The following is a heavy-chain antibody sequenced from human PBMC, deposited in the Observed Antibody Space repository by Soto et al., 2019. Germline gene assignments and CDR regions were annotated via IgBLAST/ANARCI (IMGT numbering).Heavy chain of an antibody. CDR1: GGSISNSY. J-gene: IGHJ5*02. CDR3: SSPKTIGAAAGKGWFDP. D-gene: IGHD6-13*01. CDR2: IYSSGST. Sequence: SETLSLTCTVSGGSISNSYWSWIRQSPGKGMEWIGYIYSSGSTNYNPSLKSRVTISVDTSKNQFSLKLTSVTAADMAMYYCSSPKTIGAAAGKGWFDPXGQGTLVTVSS. V-gene: IGHV4-59*08.